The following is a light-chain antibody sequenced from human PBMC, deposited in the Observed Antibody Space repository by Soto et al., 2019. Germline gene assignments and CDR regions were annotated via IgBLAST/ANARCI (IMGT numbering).Light chain of an antibody. CDR1: SSDVGGYNY. CDR2: EVN. J-gene: IGLJ2*01. Sequence: QSVLTQPPSASGSPGQSVTISCTGTSSDVGGYNYVSWYQQHPGKVPKLIIYEVNKRPSGVTDRFFGSKSGNTASLTVSGLQAEDEADYYCSSYGGSNNYVVFGGGTKLTVL. V-gene: IGLV2-8*01. CDR3: SSYGGSNNYVV.